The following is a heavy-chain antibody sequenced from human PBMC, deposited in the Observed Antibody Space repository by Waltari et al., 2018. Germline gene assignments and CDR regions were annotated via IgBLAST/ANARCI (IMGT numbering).Heavy chain of an antibody. CDR3: ARGSDDSSGRTSDWYFDL. CDR2: IYPGDSDT. V-gene: IGHV5-51*01. CDR1: GYSFTSYW. Sequence: EVQLVQSGAEVKKPGESLKISCKGSGYSFTSYWIGWVRQMPGKGLEWMGIIYPGDSDTRYSPSFQGQVTISADKSISTAYLQWSSLKASDTAMYYCARGSDDSSGRTSDWYFDLWGRGTLVTVSS. D-gene: IGHD3-22*01. J-gene: IGHJ2*01.